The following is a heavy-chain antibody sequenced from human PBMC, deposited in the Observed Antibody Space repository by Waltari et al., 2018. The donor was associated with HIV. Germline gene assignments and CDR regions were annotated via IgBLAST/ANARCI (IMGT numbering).Heavy chain of an antibody. Sequence: QVQLVQSGAEVKKPGASVKFSCKASGYTFINYAIHWVRQAPGQRLEWKGWINAANGNTKYSQRFQGRVTITRDTSASTAYMELSSLRSEDTAVYYCAREENYYDSSGYYYYYYNGMDVWGQGTTVTVS. V-gene: IGHV1-3*01. J-gene: IGHJ6*02. CDR1: GYTFINYA. CDR3: AREENYYDSSGYYYYYYNGMDV. D-gene: IGHD3-22*01. CDR2: INAANGNT.